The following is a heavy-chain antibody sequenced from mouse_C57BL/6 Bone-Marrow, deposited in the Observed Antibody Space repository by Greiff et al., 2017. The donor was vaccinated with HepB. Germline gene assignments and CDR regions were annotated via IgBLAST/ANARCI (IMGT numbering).Heavy chain of an antibody. CDR2: ISDGGSYT. V-gene: IGHV5-4*01. CDR3: ERDPDSSGLYAMDY. D-gene: IGHD3-2*02. Sequence: EVKVVESGGGLVKPGGSLKLSCAASGFTFSSYAMSWVRQTLEKRLEWVATISDGGSYTYYPDNVKGRFTISRDNAKNNLYLQMSLLKSEDTAMYYCERDPDSSGLYAMDYWGQGTSVTVSS. CDR1: GFTFSSYA. J-gene: IGHJ4*01.